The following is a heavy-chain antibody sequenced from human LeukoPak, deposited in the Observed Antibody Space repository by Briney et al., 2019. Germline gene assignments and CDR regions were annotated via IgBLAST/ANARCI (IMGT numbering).Heavy chain of an antibody. CDR3: ARDGGNQLGDLYY. CDR2: ISSSSSYT. CDR1: GFTFSDYY. J-gene: IGHJ4*02. V-gene: IGHV3-11*05. Sequence: PGGSLRLSCAASGFTFSDYYMSWIRQAPGKGLEWVSYISSSSSYTNYADSVKGRFTISRDNAKNSLYLQMNSLRAEDTAVYSCARDGGNQLGDLYYWGQGTLVTVSS. D-gene: IGHD1-14*01.